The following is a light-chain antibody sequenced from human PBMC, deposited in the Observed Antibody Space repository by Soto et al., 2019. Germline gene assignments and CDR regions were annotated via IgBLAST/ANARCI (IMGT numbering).Light chain of an antibody. CDR1: ISNLGSNF. V-gene: IGLV1-47*01. CDR2: RNN. J-gene: IGLJ3*02. Sequence: PVLTQPPSASGTPGQRVTISCSGSISNLGSNFIYWYQQLPGAAPKLLISRNNERPSGVPDRFSGSKSGTSASLAISGLRSEDEADYHCAAWDDSLSAVVFGGGTKLTVL. CDR3: AAWDDSLSAVV.